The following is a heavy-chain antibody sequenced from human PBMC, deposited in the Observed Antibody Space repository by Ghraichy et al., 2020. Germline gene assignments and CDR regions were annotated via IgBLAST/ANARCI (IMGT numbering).Heavy chain of an antibody. CDR1: GFTFSRYT. D-gene: IGHD4-23*01. V-gene: IGHV3-21*01. Sequence: GGSLRLSCAASGFTFSRYTMNWVRQAPGKGLEWVASISSTGSYIYYGASVKGRFTVSRDNANNSLYLDMNSLRAEDRAVYFCARQRTTVVIKHASDIWGQVTMVTV. J-gene: IGHJ3*02. CDR3: ARQRTTVVIKHASDI. CDR2: ISSTGSYI.